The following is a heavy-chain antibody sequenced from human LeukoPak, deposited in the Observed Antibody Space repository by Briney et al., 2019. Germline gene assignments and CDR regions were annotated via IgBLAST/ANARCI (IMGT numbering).Heavy chain of an antibody. CDR1: GGSISSSSYY. CDR2: IYHSGST. CDR3: ARAHLSQWLGIYYFDY. V-gene: IGHV4-39*07. D-gene: IGHD6-19*01. J-gene: IGHJ4*02. Sequence: PSETLSLTCTVSGGSISSSSYYWGWIRQPPGKGLEWIGSIYHSGSTYYNPSLKSRVTISVDTSKNQFSLKLSSVTAADTAVYYCARAHLSQWLGIYYFDYWGQGTLVTVSS.